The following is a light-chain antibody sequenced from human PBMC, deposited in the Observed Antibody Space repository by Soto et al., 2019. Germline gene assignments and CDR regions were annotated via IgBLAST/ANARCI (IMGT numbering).Light chain of an antibody. J-gene: IGKJ1*01. V-gene: IGKV1-5*01. CDR3: QPYNSSWT. CDR1: QSISSW. Sequence: DIQMTQSPSTLSASVGDRVTITCRASQSISSWLAWYQQKPGKAPKLLIYDASSLESGVPSRFSGSGSGTEFTLTISSLQPDDFATYYCQPYNSSWTFGQGTKVEIK. CDR2: DAS.